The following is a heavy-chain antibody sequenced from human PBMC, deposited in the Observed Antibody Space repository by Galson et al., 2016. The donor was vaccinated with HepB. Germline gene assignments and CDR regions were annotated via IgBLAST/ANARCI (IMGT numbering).Heavy chain of an antibody. CDR2: ISSSGAYI. CDR1: GFTFSNYN. Sequence: SLRLSCAASGFTFSNYNINWVRQAPGKGLEWVSSISSSGAYIYYADSLKGRFTISRDNAKNSLFLQMNSLRAEDTAVHYCARRSAIAVAGFDYWGQGTLVTVSS. D-gene: IGHD6-19*01. V-gene: IGHV3-21*01. CDR3: ARRSAIAVAGFDY. J-gene: IGHJ4*02.